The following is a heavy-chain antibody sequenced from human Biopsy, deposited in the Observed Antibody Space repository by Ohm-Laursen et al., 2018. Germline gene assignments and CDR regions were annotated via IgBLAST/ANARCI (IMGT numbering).Heavy chain of an antibody. CDR2: INAKTGDT. J-gene: IGHJ5*02. Sequence: ASVKVSCKASGYTFTGYHVHWVRQAPGQGLEWMGWINAKTGDTNYAQKFQGKVTMTRGTSISTAYVDLSSLRSDDTAVYYCTRGGYYYDSLAYYYWFDPWGQGTLVTVSS. CDR3: TRGGYYYDSLAYYYWFDP. D-gene: IGHD3-22*01. V-gene: IGHV1-2*02. CDR1: GYTFTGYH.